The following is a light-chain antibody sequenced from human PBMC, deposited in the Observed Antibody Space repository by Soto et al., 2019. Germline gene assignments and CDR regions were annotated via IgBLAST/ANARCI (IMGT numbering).Light chain of an antibody. Sequence: QSALTQPASVSGSPGQSITISCTGTSSDVGSSWFVSWYQQHPGKAPKLMIYDVNNRPSGVSHRFSGSKSGNTASLTISGLQAEDEADYYCNSYTTTTPWVFGGGTQLTVL. J-gene: IGLJ2*01. CDR3: NSYTTTTPWV. CDR2: DVN. CDR1: SSDVGSSWF. V-gene: IGLV2-14*01.